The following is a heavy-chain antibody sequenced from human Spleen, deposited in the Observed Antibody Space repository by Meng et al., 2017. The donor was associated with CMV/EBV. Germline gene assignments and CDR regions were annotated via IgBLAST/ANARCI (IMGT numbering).Heavy chain of an antibody. J-gene: IGHJ3*02. V-gene: IGHV4-34*01. CDR1: GGSFSGYY. CDR3: ARGGWELLAFDI. Sequence: SQTLSLTCAVYGGSFSGYYWSWIRQPPGKGLEWIGEINHSGSTNYNPFLKSRVTISVDTSKNQFSLKLSSVTAADTAVYYCARGGWELLAFDIWGQGTMVTVSS. D-gene: IGHD1-26*01. CDR2: INHSGST.